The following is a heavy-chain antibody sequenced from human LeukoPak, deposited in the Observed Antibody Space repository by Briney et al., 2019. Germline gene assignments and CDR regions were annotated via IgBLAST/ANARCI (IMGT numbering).Heavy chain of an antibody. CDR1: GFTFSSFG. CDR3: AKDKAHLLYTTSCAFDY. Sequence: GGFQRLSCTASGFTFSSFGMHWVRQAPGKGLEWVAFIRFDGSDKYYVDSVKGRFTISRDNSKSTLSLQMNSLRPEDTAVYYCAKDKAHLLYTTSCAFDYWGQGTLVTVSS. V-gene: IGHV3-30*02. CDR2: IRFDGSDK. J-gene: IGHJ4*02. D-gene: IGHD2-2*01.